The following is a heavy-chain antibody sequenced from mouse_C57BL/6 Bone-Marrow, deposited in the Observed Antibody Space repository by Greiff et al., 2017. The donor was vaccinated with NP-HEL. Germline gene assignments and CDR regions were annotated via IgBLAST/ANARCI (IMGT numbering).Heavy chain of an antibody. CDR3: ARRISPYYAMDY. V-gene: IGHV1-19*01. Sequence: VQLKQSGPVLVKPGASVKMSCKASGYTFTDYYMNWVKQSHGKSLEWIGVINPYNGGTSYNQKFKGKATLTVDKSSSTAYMELNSLTSEDSAVYYCARRISPYYAMDYWGQGTSVTVSS. J-gene: IGHJ4*01. CDR2: INPYNGGT. CDR1: GYTFTDYY.